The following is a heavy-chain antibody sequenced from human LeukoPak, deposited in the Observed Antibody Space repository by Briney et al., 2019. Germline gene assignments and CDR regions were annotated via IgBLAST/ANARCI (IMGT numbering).Heavy chain of an antibody. V-gene: IGHV1-8*01. J-gene: IGHJ6*03. CDR3: ARLYYDSSGYYPSPPYYYYYMDV. CDR2: MNPNSGNT. CDR1: GYTFTSYD. D-gene: IGHD3-22*01. Sequence: VASVKVSCKASGYTFTSYDINWVRQATGQGLEWMGWMNPNSGNTGYAQKFQGRVTMTRNTSISTAYMELSSLRSEDTAVYYCARLYYDSSGYYPSPPYYYYYMDVWGKGTTVTVSS.